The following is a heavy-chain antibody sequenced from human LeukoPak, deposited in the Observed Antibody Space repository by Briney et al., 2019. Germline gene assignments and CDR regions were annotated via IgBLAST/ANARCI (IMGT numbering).Heavy chain of an antibody. J-gene: IGHJ5*02. V-gene: IGHV1-18*04. CDR1: GYTSSSYG. CDR3: ARDVPGPIGTTARFDP. D-gene: IGHD1-1*01. CDR2: ISTYNGNT. Sequence: ASVTVSCKSSGYTSSSYGVSWMRQAPGQGLEWLGWISTYNGNTNYAQNFQGRVTMTTDTSTSTAYMELRSLRSDDTAVYYCARDVPGPIGTTARFDPWGQGTLVTVSS.